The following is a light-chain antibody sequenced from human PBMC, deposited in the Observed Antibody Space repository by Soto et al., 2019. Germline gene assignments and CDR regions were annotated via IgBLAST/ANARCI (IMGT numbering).Light chain of an antibody. V-gene: IGKV3-15*01. CDR3: QQYNNWWT. J-gene: IGKJ1*01. Sequence: EIVMTQSPATRSVSRGENSTLXXRASQSVSRNLAWYQQKPGEAPWXLIYGAYTRATGIPARFSGSGSGTEFTLTISSLQSEDFAVYYCQQYNNWWTFGQGTKVDIK. CDR1: QSVSRN. CDR2: GAY.